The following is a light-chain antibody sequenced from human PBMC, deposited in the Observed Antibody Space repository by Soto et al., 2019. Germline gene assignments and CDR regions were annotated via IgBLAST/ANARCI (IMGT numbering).Light chain of an antibody. Sequence: QSALTQPRSVSGSPGQSVTISCTGTSSDVGAYNYVSWYQQYPDKVPKVIIYDVNQRPSGVPERFSGSKSANTSSLTISGLQPEDEAYYYCCSYAGSKTLILGGGTKVTVL. V-gene: IGLV2-11*01. J-gene: IGLJ2*01. CDR3: CSYAGSKTLI. CDR2: DVN. CDR1: SSDVGAYNY.